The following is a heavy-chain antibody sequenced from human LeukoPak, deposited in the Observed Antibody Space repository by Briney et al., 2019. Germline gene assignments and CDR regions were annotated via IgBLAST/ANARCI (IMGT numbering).Heavy chain of an antibody. Sequence: GGSLRLSCVASGFTFSDFSLNWVRQAPGKGLEWISYIGSAIYYADSVKGRFTISRDNAKNSLYLQMNSLRAEDTAVYYCARGRYSSTWANFDYWGQGTLVTVSS. V-gene: IGHV3-48*01. CDR3: ARGRYSSTWANFDY. J-gene: IGHJ4*02. CDR2: IGSAI. CDR1: GFTFSDFS. D-gene: IGHD6-13*01.